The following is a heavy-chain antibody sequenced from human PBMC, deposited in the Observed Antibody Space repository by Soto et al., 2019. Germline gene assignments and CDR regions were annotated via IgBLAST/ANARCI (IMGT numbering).Heavy chain of an antibody. J-gene: IGHJ6*02. Sequence: QVQLVQSGAEVKEPGASVKVSCKASGYTFTGYGISWVRQAPGQGLEGMGWISAYNGNTNYAQKLQGRVTMTTDTSTSTAYMELRSLRSDDTALYYCARGGVADLWSGYYVNYYYGMDVWGQGTTVTVSS. CDR2: ISAYNGNT. CDR1: GYTFTGYG. V-gene: IGHV1-18*01. D-gene: IGHD3-3*01. CDR3: ARGGVADLWSGYYVNYYYGMDV.